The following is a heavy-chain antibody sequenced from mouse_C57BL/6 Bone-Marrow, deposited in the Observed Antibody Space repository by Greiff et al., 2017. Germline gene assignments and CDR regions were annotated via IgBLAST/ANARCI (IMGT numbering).Heavy chain of an antibody. CDR2: IGPENGDT. J-gene: IGHJ2*01. Sequence: EVQLQQSGAELVRPGASVKLSCTASGFNIKDDYMHWVKQRPEQGLEWIGWIGPENGDTEYASKVPGKATITADTSSNPAYLQLSSLTTEDTAVEYCTVVATRGDYWGQGTTLTVSS. CDR1: GFNIKDDY. D-gene: IGHD1-1*01. V-gene: IGHV14-4*01. CDR3: TVVATRGDY.